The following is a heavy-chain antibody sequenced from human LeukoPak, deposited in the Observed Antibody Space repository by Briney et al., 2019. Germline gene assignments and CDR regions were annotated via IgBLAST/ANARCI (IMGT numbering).Heavy chain of an antibody. CDR3: ARTYYYGSGTRRNGFDI. CDR2: IFYSGST. Sequence: PSETLSLTCTVSGGSISSDNFYWGWIRQPPGKGLEWIGTIFYSGSTYYNPSLKSRVIISVDTSKKQFSLKLSSVTAADTAVYYCARTYYYGSGTRRNGFDIWGQGTMVTGSS. D-gene: IGHD3-10*01. J-gene: IGHJ3*02. V-gene: IGHV4-39*01. CDR1: GGSISSDNFY.